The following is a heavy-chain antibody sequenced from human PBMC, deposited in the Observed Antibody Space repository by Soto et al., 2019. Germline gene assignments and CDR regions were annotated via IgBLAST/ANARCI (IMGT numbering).Heavy chain of an antibody. Sequence: ETLCRSCPVSGASVSSGSDYWSWIRQPPGKGLEWIGYIYYSGSTNYNPSLKSRVTISVDTSKNQFSLKLSSVTAADTAVYYCARGNAGYSGDYGYFDYWGQGTLVTVYS. V-gene: IGHV4-61*01. D-gene: IGHD4-17*01. CDR1: GASVSSGSDY. CDR3: ARGNAGYSGDYGYFDY. CDR2: IYYSGST. J-gene: IGHJ4*02.